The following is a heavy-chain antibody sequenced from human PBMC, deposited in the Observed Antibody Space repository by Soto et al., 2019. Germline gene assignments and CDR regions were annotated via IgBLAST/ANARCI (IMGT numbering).Heavy chain of an antibody. CDR2: MNPNSGNT. CDR1: GYTFTSYD. D-gene: IGHD3-16*02. J-gene: IGHJ3*02. V-gene: IGHV1-8*01. CDR3: EVGVWSPVYDYIWGSYPHDAFDI. Sequence: ASVKVSCKASGYTFTSYDINWVRQATGQGLEWMGWMNPNSGNTGYAQKFQGRVTMTRNTSISTAYMELSSLRSEDTAVYYCEVGVWSPVYDYIWGSYPHDAFDIWGQGTMVTVSS.